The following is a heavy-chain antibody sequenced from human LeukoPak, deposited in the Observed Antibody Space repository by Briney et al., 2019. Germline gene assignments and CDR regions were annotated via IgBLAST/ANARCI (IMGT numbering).Heavy chain of an antibody. V-gene: IGHV4-31*03. CDR3: ARGAPPDS. CDR1: GASFNTGDYY. J-gene: IGHJ4*02. CDR2: IYNSGST. Sequence: SETLSPTCIVSGASFNTGDYYWNWIRQHPGKGLEWIGYIYNSGSTYYNPSLKSRVTISVDTSKNHFSLRLTSVTAADSAVYYCARGAPPDSWGQGTLVTVSS.